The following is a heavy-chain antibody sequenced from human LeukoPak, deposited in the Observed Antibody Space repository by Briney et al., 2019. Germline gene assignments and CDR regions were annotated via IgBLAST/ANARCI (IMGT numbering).Heavy chain of an antibody. D-gene: IGHD3-9*01. J-gene: IGHJ4*02. CDR2: ISYDGSNK. V-gene: IGHV3-30*18. Sequence: GGSLRLSCAASGFTFSNYVMHWVRQAPGKGLEWVALISYDGSNKLYADSVKGRFTISRDNSKNTLYLQMNSLRAEDTAVYYCAENSVLRYFDWPYPFDYWGQGTLVTVSS. CDR3: AENSVLRYFDWPYPFDY. CDR1: GFTFSNYV.